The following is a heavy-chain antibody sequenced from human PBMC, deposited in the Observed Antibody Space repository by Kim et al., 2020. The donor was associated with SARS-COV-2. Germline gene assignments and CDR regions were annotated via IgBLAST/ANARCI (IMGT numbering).Heavy chain of an antibody. V-gene: IGHV4-31*02. D-gene: IGHD5-12*01. Sequence: CNPSLKSRVTISVDTSKNQFSLKLSSVTAADTAVYYCARGNRDGYNHFDYWGQGTLVTVSS. J-gene: IGHJ4*02. CDR3: ARGNRDGYNHFDY.